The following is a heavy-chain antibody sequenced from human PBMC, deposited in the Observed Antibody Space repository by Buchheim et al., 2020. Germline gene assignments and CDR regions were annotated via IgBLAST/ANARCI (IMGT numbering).Heavy chain of an antibody. D-gene: IGHD3-3*01. CDR1: GFTFSSYE. CDR3: ARWADYDFWSGTHYGMDV. V-gene: IGHV3-48*03. J-gene: IGHJ6*02. Sequence: EVQLVESGGGLVQPGGSLRLSCAASGFTFSSYEMNWVRQAPGKGLEWVSYISSSGSTIYYADSVKGRFTISSANTKNSLYLQMNSLRAEDTAVYYCARWADYDFWSGTHYGMDVWGQGTT. CDR2: ISSSGSTI.